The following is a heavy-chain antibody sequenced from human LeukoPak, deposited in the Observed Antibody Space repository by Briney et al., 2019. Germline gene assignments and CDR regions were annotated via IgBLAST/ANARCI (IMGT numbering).Heavy chain of an antibody. J-gene: IGHJ4*02. D-gene: IGHD6-19*01. CDR2: ITWNSGNI. CDR1: GFTFDDYA. CDR3: ARFTGYSSGWSKYYFDY. V-gene: IGHV3-9*01. Sequence: GRSLRLSCAASGFTFDDYAMYWVRQAPGKGLEWVSGITWNSGNIGYADSVKGRFTISRDNAKNSLYLQMNSLRAEDTAVYYCARFTGYSSGWSKYYFDYWGQGTLVTVSS.